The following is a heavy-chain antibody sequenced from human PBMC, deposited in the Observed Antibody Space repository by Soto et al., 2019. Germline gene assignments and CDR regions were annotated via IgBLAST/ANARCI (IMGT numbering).Heavy chain of an antibody. CDR2: IYYSGST. J-gene: IGHJ4*02. CDR3: APVGIGTKIVDY. CDR1: GGSVSSSTYY. Sequence: QLQLQESGPGLVKPSETLSLTCIVSGGSVSSSTYYWAWIRQFPGKGLEWIGSIYYSGSTYYNPSLNSRITISLDRSKNQFSLKLTSVTAAVKAVYYCAPVGIGTKIVDYWGQGTLVTVSS. D-gene: IGHD1-26*01. V-gene: IGHV4-39*01.